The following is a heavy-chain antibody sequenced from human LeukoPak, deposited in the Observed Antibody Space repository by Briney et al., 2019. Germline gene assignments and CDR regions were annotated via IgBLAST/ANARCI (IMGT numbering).Heavy chain of an antibody. CDR2: IIPIFGTA. D-gene: IGHD4-17*01. V-gene: IGHV1-69*05. CDR1: GGTFSSYA. J-gene: IGHJ5*02. CDR3: ARYGDYLTNWFDP. Sequence: SVKVSCKASGGTFSSYAISWVRQAPGQGLEWMGGIIPIFGTANYAQKFQGRVTITTDESTSTAYMELSSLRSEDTAVYYCARYGDYLTNWFDPWGQGTLVTVSS.